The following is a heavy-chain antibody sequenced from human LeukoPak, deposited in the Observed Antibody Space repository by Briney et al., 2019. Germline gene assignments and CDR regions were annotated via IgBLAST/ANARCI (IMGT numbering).Heavy chain of an antibody. J-gene: IGHJ3*02. CDR3: ARGKVGAIFDI. D-gene: IGHD1-26*01. CDR1: GFTFSVYY. Sequence: GGSLRLSCAASGFTFSVYYMSWIRQAPGKGLEWLSYISSSISYTNYADSVKGRFTISRDNAKNTLYLQMNSLRAEDTAVYYCARGKVGAIFDIWGQGTMITVSS. V-gene: IGHV3-11*06. CDR2: ISSSISYT.